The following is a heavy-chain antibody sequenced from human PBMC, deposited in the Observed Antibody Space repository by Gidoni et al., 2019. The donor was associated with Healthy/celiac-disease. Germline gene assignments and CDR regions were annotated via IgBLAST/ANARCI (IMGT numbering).Heavy chain of an antibody. CDR2: SYPGDSDT. CDR1: GYSFTTYW. Sequence: EVQPVQSGAEVKKPWESLKISCKGSGYSFTTYWIGGVRQMPGKGLEWMGISYPGDSDTRYSPSFQGQVTILADKSISTAYLQWSSLKASDTAMYYCARADDYSNAYFDYWGQGTLVTVSS. CDR3: ARADDYSNAYFDY. J-gene: IGHJ4*02. V-gene: IGHV5-51*01. D-gene: IGHD4-4*01.